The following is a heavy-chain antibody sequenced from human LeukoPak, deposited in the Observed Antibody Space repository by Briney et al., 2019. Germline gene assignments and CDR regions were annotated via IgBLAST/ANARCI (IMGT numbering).Heavy chain of an antibody. CDR3: ARDRGRLSSTTSFDY. V-gene: IGHV3-13*01. Sequence: PGGSLRLSCAASGFTFSSYDMHWVRQATGKGLEWVSAIGTAGDTYCPGSVKGRFTISRENAKNSLYLQMNSLRAGDTAVYYCARDRGRLSSTTSFDYWGQGTLVTVSS. J-gene: IGHJ4*02. CDR1: GFTFSSYD. D-gene: IGHD1-1*01. CDR2: IGTAGDT.